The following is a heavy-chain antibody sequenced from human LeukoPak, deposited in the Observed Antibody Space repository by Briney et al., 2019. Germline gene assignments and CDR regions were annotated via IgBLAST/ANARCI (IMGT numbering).Heavy chain of an antibody. CDR3: ARDRRTYDYGSSYYFDS. Sequence: GASVKVSCKASGYTFTSYGISWVRQAPGQGLEWMGWISAYNGNTNYAQKLQGRVTMTTDTSTSTAYMELRSLRSDDTAVYYCARDRRTYDYGSSYYFDSWGQGTLVTVSS. D-gene: IGHD3-22*01. CDR2: ISAYNGNT. J-gene: IGHJ4*02. V-gene: IGHV1-18*01. CDR1: GYTFTSYG.